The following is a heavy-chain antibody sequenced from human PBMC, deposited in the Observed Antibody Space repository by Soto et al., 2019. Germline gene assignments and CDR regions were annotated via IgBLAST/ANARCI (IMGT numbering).Heavy chain of an antibody. Sequence: QVQLQESGPGLVKPSQTLSLTCTVSGGSISSGGYYWSWIRQHPGKGLEWIGYIYYSGSTYYNPSLRGRVTISVDTAKNQFSLKLSSVTAADTAVYYCARVFGFGGMDVWGQGTTVTVSS. V-gene: IGHV4-31*03. CDR3: ARVFGFGGMDV. CDR1: GGSISSGGYY. CDR2: IYYSGST. J-gene: IGHJ6*02. D-gene: IGHD3-10*01.